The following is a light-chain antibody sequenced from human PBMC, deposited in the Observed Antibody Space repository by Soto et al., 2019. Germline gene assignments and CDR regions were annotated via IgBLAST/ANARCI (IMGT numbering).Light chain of an antibody. CDR3: QQYGSSPTWT. Sequence: ESVLTQSPGTLSLSPGERASLSCRASQSVSSNYLAWYQQKPGQAPRLLIYGASTRATGIPDWFSGSGSGTDFTLTISRLESEDSAVYYCQQYGSSPTWTFGQGTKVEIK. CDR1: QSVSSNY. CDR2: GAS. V-gene: IGKV3-20*01. J-gene: IGKJ1*01.